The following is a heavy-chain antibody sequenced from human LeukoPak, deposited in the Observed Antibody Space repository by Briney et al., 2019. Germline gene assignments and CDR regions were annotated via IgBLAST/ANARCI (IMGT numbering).Heavy chain of an antibody. D-gene: IGHD3-22*01. CDR3: TSRDNYDSSYYMDV. CDR1: GFTFSGSL. Sequence: GGSLRLSCAGSGFTFSGSLIHWVRQASGKGLEWVGLVRSKANSYATSYSASVKGRFTISRDDSKNTAYLQMNSLNTEDTDIYYCTSRDNYDSSYYMDVWGKGTTVTVSS. CDR2: VRSKANSYAT. V-gene: IGHV3-73*01. J-gene: IGHJ6*03.